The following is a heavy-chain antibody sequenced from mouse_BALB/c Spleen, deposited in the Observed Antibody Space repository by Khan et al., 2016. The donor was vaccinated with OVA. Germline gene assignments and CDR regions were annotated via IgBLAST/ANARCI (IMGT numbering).Heavy chain of an antibody. J-gene: IGHJ2*01. D-gene: IGHD1-1*01. Sequence: EVELVESGPGLVKPSQSLSLTCTVTGYSITSDYAWNWIRQFPGNKLEWMGYIKYSGSTSYNPSLKSRISITRNTSKNRFFLQLSSVTTEDTATYYCARSGTITTVVATDFDYWGHGTTLTVSS. CDR2: IKYSGST. CDR3: ARSGTITTVVATDFDY. V-gene: IGHV3-2*02. CDR1: GYSITSDYA.